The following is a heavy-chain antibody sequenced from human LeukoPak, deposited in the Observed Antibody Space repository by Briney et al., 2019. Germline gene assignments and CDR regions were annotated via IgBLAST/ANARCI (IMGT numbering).Heavy chain of an antibody. CDR2: IYTSGST. V-gene: IGHV4-4*09. J-gene: IGHJ5*02. Sequence: PSETLSLTCTVSGGSISSYYWSWIRQPPGKGLEWIGYIYTSGSTNYNASLKSRVTISVDTSKNQFSLKLSSVTAADTAVYYCARHLYDFWSGYSNWFDPWGQGTLVTVSS. CDR1: GGSISSYY. CDR3: ARHLYDFWSGYSNWFDP. D-gene: IGHD3-3*01.